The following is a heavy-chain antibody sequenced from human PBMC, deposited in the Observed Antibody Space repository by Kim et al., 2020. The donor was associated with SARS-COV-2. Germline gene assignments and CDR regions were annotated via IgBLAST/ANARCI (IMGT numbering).Heavy chain of an antibody. CDR2: IWYDGSEG. V-gene: IGHV3-33*08. J-gene: IGHJ5*01. Sequence: GGSLRLSCAASGFSFSAYDMHWVRQAPGKGLEWVAFIWYDGSEGYYADSVKGRFTISRDNSKNIVILQMTTLRVEDTAMYYCARPRGNDGSLTIDSWGHGTQVTVS. D-gene: IGHD3-10*01. CDR1: GFSFSAYD. CDR3: ARPRGNDGSLTIDS.